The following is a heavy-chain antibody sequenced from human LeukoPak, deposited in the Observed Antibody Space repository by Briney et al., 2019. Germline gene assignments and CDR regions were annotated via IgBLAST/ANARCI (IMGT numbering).Heavy chain of an antibody. Sequence: GGSLRLSCAASGFTFSYYGMHWVRQAPGKGLEWVTFIGYDGTDKYYADSVKGRFTIPRDNSKNTLSLHMNSLRAEDTAVYYCARDLTYNSWYYFDSWGQGTLVTVSS. V-gene: IGHV3-30*02. CDR1: GFTFSYYG. CDR3: ARDLTYNSWYYFDS. D-gene: IGHD6-13*01. J-gene: IGHJ4*02. CDR2: IGYDGTDK.